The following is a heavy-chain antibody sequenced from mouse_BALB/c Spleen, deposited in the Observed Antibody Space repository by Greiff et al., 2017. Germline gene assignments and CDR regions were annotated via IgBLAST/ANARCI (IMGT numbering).Heavy chain of an antibody. D-gene: IGHD2-4*01. V-gene: IGHV14-1*02. CDR3: ARMNTKDAMDY. CDR2: IDPENGNT. CDR1: GFNIKDYY. Sequence: EVQLQESGAELVRPGALVKLSCKASGFNIKDYYMHWVKQRPEQGLEWIGWIDPENGNTIYDPKFQGKASITADTSSNTAYLQLSSLTSEDTAVYYCARMNTKDAMDYWGQGTSVTVSS. J-gene: IGHJ4*01.